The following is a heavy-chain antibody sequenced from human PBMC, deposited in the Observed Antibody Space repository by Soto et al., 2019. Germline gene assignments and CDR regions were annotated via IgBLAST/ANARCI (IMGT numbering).Heavy chain of an antibody. V-gene: IGHV3-23*01. Sequence: EVQLLESGGGLVQPEGSLRLSCEASGFTFSSYAMSWVRQAPGKGLEWVSGISGGGSTTYYADSVKGRFTISRDNSKNTLYLLLNSLIAEDTAVYYCARDQAAGGTISRYFQDWGQGTLVTVSS. J-gene: IGHJ1*01. CDR3: ARDQAAGGTISRYFQD. CDR1: GFTFSSYA. CDR2: ISGGGSTT. D-gene: IGHD6-13*01.